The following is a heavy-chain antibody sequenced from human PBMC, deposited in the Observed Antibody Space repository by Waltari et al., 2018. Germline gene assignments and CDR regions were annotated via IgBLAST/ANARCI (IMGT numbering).Heavy chain of an antibody. J-gene: IGHJ4*02. CDR2: IKQDGSEK. CDR1: GFTLSSFW. V-gene: IGHV3-7*01. D-gene: IGHD6-19*01. CDR3: ATSGWYCFDY. Sequence: EVQLVESGGGLVQPGGSLGLSCAAPGFTLSSFWMNWVRQTPGKGLEWVAGIKQDGSEKYYADSVKGRFTISRDNAKNSLYLQMNSLRAEDTAVYYCATSGWYCFDYWGQGTLVTVSS.